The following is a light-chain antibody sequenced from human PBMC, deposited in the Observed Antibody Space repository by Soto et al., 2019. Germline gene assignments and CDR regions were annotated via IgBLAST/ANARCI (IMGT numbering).Light chain of an antibody. J-gene: IGKJ1*01. V-gene: IGKV3-15*01. CDR2: SAS. CDR1: QSVANS. Sequence: EIVMTQSPDTLSVSPGERATLSCRVSQSVANSIAWYQQKPGQAPRLLIYSASTRATGIPARFSGSGSGTGFTLTISSLQSEDFAVYYCQQYNNWWTFGQGTKVEIK. CDR3: QQYNNWWT.